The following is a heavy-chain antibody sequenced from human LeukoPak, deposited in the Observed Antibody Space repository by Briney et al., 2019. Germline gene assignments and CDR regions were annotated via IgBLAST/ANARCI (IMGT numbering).Heavy chain of an antibody. CDR3: ARDYSANYYDSSGYYYVRWFDP. Sequence: SETLSLTCAVYGGSFSGYHWSWIRQAPGKGLEWIGEINHRGSTNYNPSLKSRVTISVDTSKNQFSLKLSSVTAADTAVYYCARDYSANYYDSSGYYYVRWFDPWGQGTLVTVSS. V-gene: IGHV4-34*01. CDR2: INHRGST. D-gene: IGHD3-22*01. CDR1: GGSFSGYH. J-gene: IGHJ5*02.